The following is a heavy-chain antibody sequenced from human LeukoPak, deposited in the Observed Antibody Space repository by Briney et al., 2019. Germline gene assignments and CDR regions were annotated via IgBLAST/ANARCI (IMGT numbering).Heavy chain of an antibody. CDR2: IYYSGST. Sequence: SETLSLTCTVSGGSIGSSDYYWSWIRQPPGKGLEWIGYIYYSGSTNYNPSLKSRVTISVDTSKNQFSLKLSSVTAADTAVYYCARVGDYDFWSGYSVFDYWGQGTLVTVSS. J-gene: IGHJ4*02. V-gene: IGHV4-61*08. CDR3: ARVGDYDFWSGYSVFDY. CDR1: GGSIGSSDYY. D-gene: IGHD3-3*01.